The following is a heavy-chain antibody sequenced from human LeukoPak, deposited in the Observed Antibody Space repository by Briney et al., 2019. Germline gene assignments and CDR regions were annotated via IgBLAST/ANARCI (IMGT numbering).Heavy chain of an antibody. CDR2: IYSDGYT. V-gene: IGHV3-53*01. Sequence: GGSLRLSCAASGFTVSGNYISWVRQAPEKGLEWVSVIYSDGYTYYADSVKGRFTISRDNSKNTLYLQMNSLRIEDAAVYYCARDSSGPAYWGQGTLVTVSS. D-gene: IGHD6-19*01. J-gene: IGHJ4*02. CDR3: ARDSSGPAY. CDR1: GFTVSGNY.